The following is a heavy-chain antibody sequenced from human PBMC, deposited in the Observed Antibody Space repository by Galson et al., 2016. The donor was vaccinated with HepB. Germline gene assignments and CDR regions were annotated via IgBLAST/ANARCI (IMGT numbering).Heavy chain of an antibody. CDR2: IMPAFGTS. CDR1: GGTFNSHA. V-gene: IGHV1-69*13. Sequence: SVKVSCKASGGTFNSHAISWVRQAPGQGLEWMGGIMPAFGTSTYAQKFQARATITADESTGTAYLELSSLRSEDTAVYYCASSPYYYDSSGYSFRWYFDYWGQGTLVTVSS. CDR3: ASSPYYYDSSGYSFRWYFDY. J-gene: IGHJ4*02. D-gene: IGHD3-22*01.